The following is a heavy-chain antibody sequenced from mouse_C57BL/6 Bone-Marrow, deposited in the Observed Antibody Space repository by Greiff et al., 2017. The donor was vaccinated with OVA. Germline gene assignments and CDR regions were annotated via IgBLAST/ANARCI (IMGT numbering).Heavy chain of an antibody. J-gene: IGHJ1*03. CDR2: IYPRSGNT. CDR3: AKPFYYGSSSRRYFDV. V-gene: IGHV1-81*01. Sequence: QVQLQQSGAELARPGASVKLSCKASGYTFTSYGISWVKQRTGQGLEWIGEIYPRSGNTYYNEKFKGQATLTAGQTSSTADMELRSLTSKDSAVYFCAKPFYYGSSSRRYFDVWGTGTTVTVSS. D-gene: IGHD1-1*01. CDR1: GYTFTSYG.